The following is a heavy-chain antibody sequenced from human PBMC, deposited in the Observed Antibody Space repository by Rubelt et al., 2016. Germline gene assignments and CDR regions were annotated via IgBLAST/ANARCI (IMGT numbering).Heavy chain of an antibody. J-gene: IGHJ4*02. D-gene: IGHD3-10*01. CDR3: ARGNPVPYYGSGSYYDY. CDR2: INHSGST. V-gene: IGHV4-38-2*02. CDR1: GYSISSGYY. Sequence: QLQLQESGPGLVKPSETLSLTCSVSGYSISSGYYWSWIRQPPGKGLEWIGEINHSGSTNYNPSLKSGCTFSGETSKDQLSLKLSPWTVADTAVYYCARGNPVPYYGSGSYYDYWGQGTLVTVSS.